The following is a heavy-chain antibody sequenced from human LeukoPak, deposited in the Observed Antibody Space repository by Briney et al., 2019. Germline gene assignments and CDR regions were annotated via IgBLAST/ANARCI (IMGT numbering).Heavy chain of an antibody. D-gene: IGHD2-2*01. J-gene: IGHJ4*02. CDR3: AKWSDIVVVPAARPLDY. CDR2: ISGSGGST. Sequence: GGSLRLSCAASGFTFSSYAMSWVRQALGKGLEWVSAISGSGGSTYYADSVKGRFTISRDNSKNTLYLQMNSLRAEDTAVYYCAKWSDIVVVPAARPLDYWGQGTLVTVSS. V-gene: IGHV3-23*01. CDR1: GFTFSSYA.